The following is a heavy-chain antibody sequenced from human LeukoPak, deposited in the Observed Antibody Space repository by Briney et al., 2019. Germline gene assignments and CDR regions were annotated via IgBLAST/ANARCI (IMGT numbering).Heavy chain of an antibody. CDR1: GGSFSGYY. D-gene: IGHD6-13*01. CDR2: INHSGST. V-gene: IGHV4-34*01. J-gene: IGHJ4*02. CDR3: ARGRRLLAAAGVKEFDY. Sequence: PPETLSLTCAVYGGSFSGYYWSWIRQPPGKGLEWIGEINHSGSTNYNPSLKSRVTISVDTSKNQFSLKLSSVTAADTAVYYCARGRRLLAAAGVKEFDYWGQGTLVTVSS.